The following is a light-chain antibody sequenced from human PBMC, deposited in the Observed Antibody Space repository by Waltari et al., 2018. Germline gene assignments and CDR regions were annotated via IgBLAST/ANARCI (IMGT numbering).Light chain of an antibody. Sequence: QAALTQPRSVSGSPGQSFTIPCTGTSRDIGGYNYVSWYQQHPGTAPKLMIFEVSKRPSGVSDRFSGSRSGNTASLSISGLRAEDEADYHCSSYAGTNTLVFGGGTRLTVL. CDR1: SRDIGGYNY. CDR3: SSYAGTNTLV. V-gene: IGLV2-11*01. J-gene: IGLJ2*01. CDR2: EVS.